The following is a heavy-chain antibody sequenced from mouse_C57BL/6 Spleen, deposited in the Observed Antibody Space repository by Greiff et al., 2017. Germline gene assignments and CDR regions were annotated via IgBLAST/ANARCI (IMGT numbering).Heavy chain of an antibody. J-gene: IGHJ2*01. Sequence: VKVVESGPGLVAPSQSLSITCTVSGFSLTSYAISWVRQPPGKGLEWLGVIWTGGGTNYNSALKSRLSISKDNSKSQVFLKMNSLQTDDTARYYCARYYYGSRSYFDYWGQGTTLTVSS. CDR3: ARYYYGSRSYFDY. D-gene: IGHD1-1*01. CDR1: GFSLTSYA. V-gene: IGHV2-9-1*01. CDR2: IWTGGGT.